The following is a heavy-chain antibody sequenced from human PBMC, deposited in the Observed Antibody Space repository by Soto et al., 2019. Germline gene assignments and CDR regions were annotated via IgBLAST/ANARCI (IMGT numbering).Heavy chain of an antibody. Sequence: GGSLRLSCAASGFTFSSYEMNWVRQAPGKGLEWVSYISSSGSTIYYADSVKGRFTISRDNAKNSLYLQMNSLRAEDTAVYYCAREPSYYDILTGYFGYFDLWGRGTLVTVSS. J-gene: IGHJ2*01. V-gene: IGHV3-48*03. D-gene: IGHD3-9*01. CDR3: AREPSYYDILTGYFGYFDL. CDR2: ISSSGSTI. CDR1: GFTFSSYE.